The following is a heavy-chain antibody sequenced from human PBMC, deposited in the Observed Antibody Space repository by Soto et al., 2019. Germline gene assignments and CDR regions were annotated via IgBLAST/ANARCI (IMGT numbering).Heavy chain of an antibody. J-gene: IGHJ5*02. CDR2: IYGGGSS. D-gene: IGHD6-13*01. Sequence: SETLSLTCTVSGGSISTSYCSWIRQSPGKGLQWIGQIYGGGSSKYNPSLKSRVTFSVDTSKNEFSLKLTSLTAADTAVYYCATNFGSSSWYLFGSSAQGTQVTVSS. CDR1: GGSISTSY. V-gene: IGHV4-4*08. CDR3: ATNFGSSSWYLFGS.